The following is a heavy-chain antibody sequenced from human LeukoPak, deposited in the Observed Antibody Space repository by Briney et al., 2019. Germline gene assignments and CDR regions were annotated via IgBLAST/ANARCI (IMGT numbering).Heavy chain of an antibody. Sequence: GRSLRLSCAASGFTFDNYAMNWVRQVPGKGLEWISLISWNSGTIGYADSVKGRFTISRDNANNFLYLQMNSLRAEDTAVYYCAKESDIVVVVAAYFDYWGQGTLVTVSS. CDR2: ISWNSGTI. D-gene: IGHD2-15*01. V-gene: IGHV3-9*01. J-gene: IGHJ4*02. CDR1: GFTFDNYA. CDR3: AKESDIVVVVAAYFDY.